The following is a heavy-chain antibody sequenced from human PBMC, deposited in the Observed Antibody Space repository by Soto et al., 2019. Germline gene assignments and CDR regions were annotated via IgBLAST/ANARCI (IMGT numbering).Heavy chain of an antibody. Sequence: EVQLVETGGGLIQPGGSLRLSCAVSGFTVSSNYMNWVRQAPGKGLEWVSVIYSGGSTDYADSVKGRFTISRDNSKNTLYLQMTSLSAEDTAVYYCARGLSMSEWWFDDWGQGTLVTVSS. V-gene: IGHV3-53*02. J-gene: IGHJ4*02. CDR3: ARGLSMSEWWFDD. D-gene: IGHD2-8*01. CDR1: GFTVSSNY. CDR2: IYSGGST.